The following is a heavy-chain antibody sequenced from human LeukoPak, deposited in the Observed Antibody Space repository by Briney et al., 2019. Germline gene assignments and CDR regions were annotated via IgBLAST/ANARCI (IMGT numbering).Heavy chain of an antibody. CDR1: GFTFSSYG. Sequence: GGTLRLSCAASGFTFSSYGMSWVRQAPGEGLEWVSAISGSGGSTYYADSVKGRFTISRDNSKNTLYVQMKSLRAEDTALYYCARSAPMITLGATGGDFDYWGQGTLVTVSS. V-gene: IGHV3-23*01. CDR3: ARSAPMITLGATGGDFDY. J-gene: IGHJ4*02. D-gene: IGHD7-27*01. CDR2: ISGSGGST.